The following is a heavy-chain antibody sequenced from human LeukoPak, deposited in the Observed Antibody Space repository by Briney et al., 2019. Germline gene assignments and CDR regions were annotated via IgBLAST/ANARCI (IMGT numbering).Heavy chain of an antibody. CDR1: GYTFTSYG. Sequence: GASVKVSCKASGYTFTSYGISWVRQAPGQGLEWMGWISAYNGNTNYAQKLQGRVTMTTDTSTSTAYMELSGLRSEDTAIYYCARLAMKQTGPFDYWGQGTLVTVSS. V-gene: IGHV1-18*01. J-gene: IGHJ4*02. CDR2: ISAYNGNT. D-gene: IGHD1-1*01. CDR3: ARLAMKQTGPFDY.